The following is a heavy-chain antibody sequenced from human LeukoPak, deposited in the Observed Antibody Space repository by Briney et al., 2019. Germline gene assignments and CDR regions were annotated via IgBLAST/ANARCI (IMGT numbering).Heavy chain of an antibody. Sequence: ASVKVSCKASGYTFTSYGISWVRQAPGQGLEWMGWISPHNGNNNYAHKHHRRLSMNKHARTHAPYIEVSKLSSDDTAVYYCARRGYGSGSLDYWERGTLVTVSS. J-gene: IGHJ4*02. CDR1: GYTFTSYG. CDR3: ARRGYGSGSLDY. V-gene: IGHV1-18*01. D-gene: IGHD3-10*01. CDR2: ISPHNGNN.